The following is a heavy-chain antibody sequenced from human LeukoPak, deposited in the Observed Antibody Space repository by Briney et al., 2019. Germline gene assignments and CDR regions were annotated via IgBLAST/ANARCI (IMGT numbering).Heavy chain of an antibody. D-gene: IGHD6-13*01. J-gene: IGHJ4*02. CDR2: IWYDGSNK. Sequence: QPGRSLRLSCAASGFTFSSYGMHWVRQAPGKGLEWVAVIWYDGSNKYYADSVKGRFTISRDNSKNTLYLQMNSLRAEDTAVYYCANCIAAAEPPDYWGQGTLVTVSS. CDR1: GFTFSSYG. CDR3: ANCIAAAEPPDY. V-gene: IGHV3-33*06.